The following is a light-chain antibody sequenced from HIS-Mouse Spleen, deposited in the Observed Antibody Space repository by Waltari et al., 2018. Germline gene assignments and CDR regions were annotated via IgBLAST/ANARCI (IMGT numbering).Light chain of an antibody. Sequence: QSALTQPASVSGSPGQSITISCTGTSSDVGGSNYVSWYQQHPGKAPKLMIYEVSNRPSGVSNRFSGSKSGNTASLTISGLQAEDEADYYCSSYTSSSPDVVFGGGTKLTVL. J-gene: IGLJ2*01. CDR1: SSDVGGSNY. CDR3: SSYTSSSPDVV. CDR2: EVS. V-gene: IGLV2-14*01.